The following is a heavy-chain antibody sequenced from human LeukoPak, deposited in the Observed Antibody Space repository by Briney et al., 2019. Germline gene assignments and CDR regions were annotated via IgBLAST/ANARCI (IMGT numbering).Heavy chain of an antibody. CDR2: ISGSGGST. V-gene: IGHV3-23*01. CDR3: ATKDIVVVVAARAFDI. Sequence: GGSLRLSCAASGFTFSSYAMSWVRQAPGKGLEWVSAISGSGGSTYYADSVKGRFTISRDNSKNTLYLQMNSLRAEDTAVYYCATKDIVVVVAARAFDIWGQGAMVTVSS. J-gene: IGHJ3*02. D-gene: IGHD2-15*01. CDR1: GFTFSSYA.